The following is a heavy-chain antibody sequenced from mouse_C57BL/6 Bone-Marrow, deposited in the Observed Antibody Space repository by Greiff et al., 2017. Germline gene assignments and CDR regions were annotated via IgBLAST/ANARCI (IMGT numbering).Heavy chain of an antibody. J-gene: IGHJ2*01. Sequence: VKVVESGGDLVKPGGSLKLSCAASGFTFSSYGMSWVRQTPDKRLEWVATISSGGSYTYYPDSVKGRFTISRDNAKNTLYLQMSSLKSEDTAMYYCARHYYGSRYYFDYWGQGTTLTVSS. D-gene: IGHD1-1*01. CDR3: ARHYYGSRYYFDY. CDR1: GFTFSSYG. V-gene: IGHV5-6*02. CDR2: ISSGGSYT.